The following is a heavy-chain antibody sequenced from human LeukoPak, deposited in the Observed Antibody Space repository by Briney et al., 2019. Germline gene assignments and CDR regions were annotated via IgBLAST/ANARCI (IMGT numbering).Heavy chain of an antibody. D-gene: IGHD3-22*01. CDR2: ISYDGSNQ. CDR3: AKDRLGALYYYDSSGYYRFDY. J-gene: IGHJ4*01. Sequence: GGSLRLSCAASEFTFSSYGMHWVRQAPGKGLEWVAVISYDGSNQYYADTVKGRFTISRDNSKNTLYLQMNSLRTEDTAVYYCAKDRLGALYYYDSSGYYRFDYWGQGTLVTVSS. V-gene: IGHV3-30*18. CDR1: EFTFSSYG.